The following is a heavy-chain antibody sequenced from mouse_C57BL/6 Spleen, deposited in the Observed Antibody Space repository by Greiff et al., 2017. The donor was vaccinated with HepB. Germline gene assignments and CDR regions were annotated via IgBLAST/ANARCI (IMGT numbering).Heavy chain of an antibody. CDR2: IYPGDGDT. J-gene: IGHJ2*01. V-gene: IGHV1-82*01. D-gene: IGHD2-4*01. CDR3: ARGDYDEVFDY. Sequence: VQVVESGPELVKPGASVKISCKASGYAFSSSWMNWVKQRPGKGLEWIGRIYPGDGDTNYNGKFKGKATLTADKSSSTAYMQLSSLTSEDSAVYFCARGDYDEVFDYWGQGTTLTVSS. CDR1: GYAFSSSW.